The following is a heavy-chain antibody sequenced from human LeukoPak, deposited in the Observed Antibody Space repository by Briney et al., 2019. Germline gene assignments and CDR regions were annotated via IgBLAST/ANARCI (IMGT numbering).Heavy chain of an antibody. V-gene: IGHV3-48*02. CDR1: GFTFSSYS. Sequence: PGGSLRLSCAASGFTFSSYSMNWVRQAPGKGLEWVSYISSSISTKYYADSVKGRFTISRDNAKNSLYLQMNSLRDEDTAVYCCARDQYSGHWFYAFDIWGQGTMVTVSS. CDR3: ARDQYSGHWFYAFDI. CDR2: ISSSISTK. D-gene: IGHD6-19*01. J-gene: IGHJ3*02.